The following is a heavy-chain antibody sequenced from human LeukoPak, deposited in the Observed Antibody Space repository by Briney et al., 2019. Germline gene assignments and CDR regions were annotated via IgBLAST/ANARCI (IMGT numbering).Heavy chain of an antibody. J-gene: IGHJ4*02. CDR3: AKDTSIGKYCTNGVCSPFDY. CDR1: GFNFNSYA. Sequence: PGGSLTHSCAGSGFNFNSYALSGLRQAPPQGLEGVSGMSHLGDYTSYADSVRGRFTISRDNSRNTLYLQMISLRPEDTAVYYCAKDTSIGKYCTNGVCSPFDYWGQGTLVTVSS. V-gene: IGHV3-23*01. D-gene: IGHD2-8*01. CDR2: MSHLGDYT.